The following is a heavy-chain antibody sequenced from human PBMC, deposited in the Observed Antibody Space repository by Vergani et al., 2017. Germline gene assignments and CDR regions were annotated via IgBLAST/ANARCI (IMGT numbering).Heavy chain of an antibody. CDR2: INHSGST. D-gene: IGHD6-19*01. CDR3: ATLRGSGSTSYYYYYGMDV. CDR1: GGSFSGYY. J-gene: IGHJ6*02. Sequence: QVQLQQWGAGLLKPSETLSLTCAVYGGSFSGYYWSWIRQPPGTGLEWIGEINHSGSTNYNPSLKSRVTISVDTSKNQFSLKLSSVTAADTAVYYCATLRGSGSTSYYYYYGMDVWGQGTTVTVSS. V-gene: IGHV4-34*01.